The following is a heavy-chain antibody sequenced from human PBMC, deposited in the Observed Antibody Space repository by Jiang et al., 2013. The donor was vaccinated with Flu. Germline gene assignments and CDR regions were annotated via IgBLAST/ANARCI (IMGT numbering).Heavy chain of an antibody. CDR3: ASSIRYSSGVDY. J-gene: IGHJ4*02. Sequence: LLKPSETLSLTCAVYGGSFSGYYWSWIRRPPGKGLEWIGEINHSGSTNYNPSLKSRVTISVDTSKNQFSLKLSSVTAADTAVYYCASSIRYSSGVDYWGQGTLVTVSS. CDR2: INHSGST. D-gene: IGHD6-19*01. CDR1: GGSFSGYY. V-gene: IGHV4-34*01.